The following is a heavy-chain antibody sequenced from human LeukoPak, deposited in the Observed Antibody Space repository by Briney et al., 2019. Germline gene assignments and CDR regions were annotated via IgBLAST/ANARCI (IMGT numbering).Heavy chain of an antibody. J-gene: IGHJ4*02. CDR3: ARLYYDSSGYYRICYFNY. D-gene: IGHD3-22*01. Sequence: SETLSITCTVSGGSISSSSYYCGWIRQPPGKGLEWIGSIYYSGSTYYNPSLKSRVTISVDTSKNQLSLNLSSVTAADTAVYYCARLYYDSSGYYRICYFNYWGQGTLVTVSS. CDR1: GGSISSSSYY. V-gene: IGHV4-39*01. CDR2: IYYSGST.